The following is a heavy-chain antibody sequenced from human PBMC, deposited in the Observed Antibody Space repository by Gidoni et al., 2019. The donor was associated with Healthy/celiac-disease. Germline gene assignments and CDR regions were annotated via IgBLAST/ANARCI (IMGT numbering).Heavy chain of an antibody. CDR2: IYYSGST. V-gene: IGHV4-39*01. Sequence: QLQLQESGPGLVKPSETLSLTCTVSGGSISSSSYYWGWIRQPPGKGLEWIGSIYYSGSTYYNPSLKSRVTISVDTSKNQFSLKLSSVTAADTAVYYCARLRLGELWVYDYWGQGTLVTVSS. J-gene: IGHJ4*02. D-gene: IGHD3-16*01. CDR1: GGSISSSSYY. CDR3: ARLRLGELWVYDY.